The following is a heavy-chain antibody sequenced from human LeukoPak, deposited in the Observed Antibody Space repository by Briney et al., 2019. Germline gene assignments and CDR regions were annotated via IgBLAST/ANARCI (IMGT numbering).Heavy chain of an antibody. CDR1: GGSLSSYY. CDR3: ARTSDSVNWYFDL. D-gene: IGHD2-15*01. V-gene: IGHV4-59*01. CDR2: IYYSGST. J-gene: IGHJ2*01. Sequence: SETLSLTCTVSGGSLSSYYWTWIRRPPGKGLEWIGYIYYSGSTNYNPSLKSRLTISVDTSKNQFSLKLSSVTAADTAVYYCARTSDSVNWYFDLWGRGTLVTVSS.